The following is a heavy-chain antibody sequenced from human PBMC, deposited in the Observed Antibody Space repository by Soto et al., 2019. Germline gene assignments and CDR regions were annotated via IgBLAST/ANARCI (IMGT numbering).Heavy chain of an antibody. D-gene: IGHD2-15*01. CDR3: ASYDVGAATFDY. V-gene: IGHV4-31*03. CDR2: IYYSGST. CDR1: GGSISSGGXY. J-gene: IGHJ4*02. Sequence: QVQLQESGXGLVKPSQTLSLTCTVSGGSISSGGXYWSWIRXXPXXGLEWIGYIYYSGSTYYNPSLKSRVTISVDTSKNQFSLKLSSVTAADTAVYYCASYDVGAATFDYWGQGTLVTVSS.